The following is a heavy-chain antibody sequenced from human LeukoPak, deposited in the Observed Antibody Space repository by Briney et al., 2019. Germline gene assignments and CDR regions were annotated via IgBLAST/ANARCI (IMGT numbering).Heavy chain of an antibody. D-gene: IGHD3-10*01. V-gene: IGHV4-4*09. Sequence: SETLSLTCSVSGASISSDYWRWIRQPPGRRPEWIGYIYSSGTTKYNPSLQSRVTLSIDTSKNQFSLKLTSMTAADTAGYFFSRLLPSRRDFYFDYWGPGTLVTVSS. CDR1: GASISSDY. J-gene: IGHJ4*02. CDR2: IYSSGTT. CDR3: SRLLPSRRDFYFDY.